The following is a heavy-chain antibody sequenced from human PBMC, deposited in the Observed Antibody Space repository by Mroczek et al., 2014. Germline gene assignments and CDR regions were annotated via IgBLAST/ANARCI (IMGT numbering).Heavy chain of an antibody. Sequence: QVQLQESGAGLLKPSETLSLTCAVYGGSFSGYYWSWIRQPPGKGLEWIGEINHSGSTNYNPSLKSRVTISVDTSKNQFSLKLSSVTAADTAVYYCARALRHKYYYYYMDVWGKGTTVTVSS. CDR3: ARALRHKYYYYYMDV. CDR1: GGSFSGYY. D-gene: IGHD2-21*01. CDR2: INHSGST. V-gene: IGHV4-34*01. J-gene: IGHJ6*03.